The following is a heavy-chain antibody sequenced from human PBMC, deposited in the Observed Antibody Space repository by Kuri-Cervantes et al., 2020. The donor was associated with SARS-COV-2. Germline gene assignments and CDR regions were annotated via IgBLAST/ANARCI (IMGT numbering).Heavy chain of an antibody. Sequence: SETLSLTCTVSGDSVDSSTKYWTWLRQPPGKELEWFGYVSYSGTTNYNPSLKSRVTMSLDTSNNQFSLKLNSVTAADTAVYYCATPAPYSGCYLGYFDHWGQGTLVTVSS. CDR1: GDSVDSSTKY. V-gene: IGHV4-61*01. D-gene: IGHD1-26*01. CDR3: ATPAPYSGCYLGYFDH. J-gene: IGHJ4*02. CDR2: VSYSGTT.